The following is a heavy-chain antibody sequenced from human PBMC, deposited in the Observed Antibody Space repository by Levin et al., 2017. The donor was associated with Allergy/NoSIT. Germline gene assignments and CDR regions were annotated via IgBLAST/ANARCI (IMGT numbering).Heavy chain of an antibody. D-gene: IGHD3-10*01. Sequence: SETLSLTCAVSGGSISSGGYSWSWIRQPPGKGLEWIGNIYLSGSTNDNPSLKSRVTMSVDTSTNQFSLKLRSVTAADTAVYYCARHTALLWFEELVFDSWGQGNLVAVSS. CDR3: ARHTALLWFEELVFDS. J-gene: IGHJ4*02. CDR2: IYLSGST. V-gene: IGHV4-30-2*03. CDR1: GGSISSGGYS.